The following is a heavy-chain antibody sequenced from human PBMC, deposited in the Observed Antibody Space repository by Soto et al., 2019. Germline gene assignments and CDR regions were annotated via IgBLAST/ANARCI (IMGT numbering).Heavy chain of an antibody. J-gene: IGHJ6*02. D-gene: IGHD6-13*01. V-gene: IGHV4-31*03. CDR1: GGSISSGGYY. CDR3: ARVSSWSGYYYYGMDV. Sequence: NPSETLSLTCTVSGGSISSGGYYWSWIRQHPGKGLEWIGYIYYSGSTYYNPSLKSRVTISVDTSKNQFSLKLSSVTAADTAVYYCARVSSWSGYYYYGMDVWGQGTTVTVSS. CDR2: IYYSGST.